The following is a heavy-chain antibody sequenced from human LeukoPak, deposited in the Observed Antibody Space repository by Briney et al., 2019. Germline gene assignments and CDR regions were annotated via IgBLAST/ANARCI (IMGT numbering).Heavy chain of an antibody. CDR2: INHSGST. D-gene: IGHD3-22*01. J-gene: IGHJ4*02. Sequence: SETLSLTCAVYGGSFSGYYWSWIRQPPGKGLEWIGEINHSGSTNYNPSLKSRVTISVDTSKNQFSLKLSSVTAADTAVYYCARDPGGGYYDSSGYHDWGQGTLVTVSS. CDR3: ARDPGGGYYDSSGYHD. CDR1: GGSFSGYY. V-gene: IGHV4-34*01.